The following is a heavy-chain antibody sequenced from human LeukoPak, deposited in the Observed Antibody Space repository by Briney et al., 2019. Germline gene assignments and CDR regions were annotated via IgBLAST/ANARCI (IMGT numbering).Heavy chain of an antibody. V-gene: IGHV4-39*07. J-gene: IGHJ2*01. CDR3: ARGSALNWYFDL. CDR1: GGSISSSSYY. Sequence: SETLSPTCTVSGGSISSSSYYWGWIRQPPGKGLEWIGSIYYSGSTYYNPSLKSRVTISVDTSKNQFSLKLSSVTAADTAVYYCARGSALNWYFDLWGRGTLVTVSS. CDR2: IYYSGST.